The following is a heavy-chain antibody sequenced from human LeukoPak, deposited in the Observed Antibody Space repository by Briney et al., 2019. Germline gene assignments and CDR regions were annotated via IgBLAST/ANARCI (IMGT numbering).Heavy chain of an antibody. CDR1: GGSISSYY. V-gene: IGHV4-59*01. CDR2: IYYSGST. CDR3: ARGQTYYYYGMDV. J-gene: IGHJ6*02. Sequence: TSETLSLTCTVSGGSISSYYWSWIRQPPGKGLEWIGYIYYSGSTNYNPSLKSRVTISVDTSKNQFSLKPSSVTAADTAVYYCARGQTYYYYGMDVWGQGTTVTVSS.